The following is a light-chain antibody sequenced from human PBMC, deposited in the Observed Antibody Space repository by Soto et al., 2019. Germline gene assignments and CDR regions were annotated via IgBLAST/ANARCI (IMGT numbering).Light chain of an antibody. CDR3: QSYDSSLSVLYV. CDR2: GSS. V-gene: IGLV1-40*01. Sequence: QSVLTQPPSVSGAPGQRVSISCTGSSSNIGAGYDVHWFQQLPGTAPKLLIYGSSNRPSGVPDRFSGSKSGTSASLAITGLQAEYEADYYCQSYDSSLSVLYVFGTGTKVTVL. J-gene: IGLJ1*01. CDR1: SSNIGAGYD.